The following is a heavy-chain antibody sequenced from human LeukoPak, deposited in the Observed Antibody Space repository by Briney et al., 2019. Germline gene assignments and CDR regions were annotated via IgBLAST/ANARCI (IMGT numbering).Heavy chain of an antibody. Sequence: PSDTLSLTCAVYGGSLSGSYCSCIRQPPGKGLEWIGEINHSGSTDYNPSLKSRVTISVDTSKTQFSLKLSSVTAADTAVYYCARQGIAVAGRYLEDWGQGTLVTVSS. V-gene: IGHV4-34*01. J-gene: IGHJ1*01. CDR3: ARQGIAVAGRYLED. CDR1: GGSLSGSY. D-gene: IGHD6-19*01. CDR2: INHSGST.